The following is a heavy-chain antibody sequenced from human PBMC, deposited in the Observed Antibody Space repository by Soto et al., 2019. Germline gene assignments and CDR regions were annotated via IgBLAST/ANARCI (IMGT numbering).Heavy chain of an antibody. CDR1: GFTFSTYS. CDR2: ISSRSDI. CDR3: AREYAPVPIAYALDV. D-gene: IGHD3-16*01. J-gene: IGHJ6*02. Sequence: GGSLRLSCVGSGFTFSTYSINWVRQAPGKGLEWVSSISSRSDIYYADSVKGRFTISRDNAKNSVSLQMNSLRAEDTAVYYCAREYAPVPIAYALDVWSHSTSVTVCS. V-gene: IGHV3-21*01.